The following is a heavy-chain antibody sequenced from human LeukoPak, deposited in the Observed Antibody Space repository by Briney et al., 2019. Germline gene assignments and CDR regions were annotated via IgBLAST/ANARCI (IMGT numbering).Heavy chain of an antibody. V-gene: IGHV3-23*01. J-gene: IGHJ4*02. CDR1: GFTFTTYA. Sequence: GGSLRLSCAASGFTFTTYAMTWVRQAPGKGLEWVSSISASGNSPYYADSVKGRFTISGDNSKNTVYLQMTNLRAEDTALYHCAKDLRTQLPEAFDYWGQGTLVTVSS. CDR3: AKDLRTQLPEAFDY. D-gene: IGHD2-2*01. CDR2: ISASGNSP.